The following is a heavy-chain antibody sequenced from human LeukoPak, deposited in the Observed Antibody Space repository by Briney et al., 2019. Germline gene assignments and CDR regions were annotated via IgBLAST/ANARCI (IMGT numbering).Heavy chain of an antibody. CDR2: MNPNSGNT. J-gene: IGHJ2*01. Sequence: GASVKVSCKASGYTFTSYDINWVRQAPGQGLEGRGWMNPNSGNTGYAQKFQGRVTMTRNTSISTAYMELSSLRSEDTAVYYCARGNDYVWGRRDFDLWGRGTLVTVSS. CDR1: GYTFTSYD. V-gene: IGHV1-8*01. D-gene: IGHD3-16*01. CDR3: ARGNDYVWGRRDFDL.